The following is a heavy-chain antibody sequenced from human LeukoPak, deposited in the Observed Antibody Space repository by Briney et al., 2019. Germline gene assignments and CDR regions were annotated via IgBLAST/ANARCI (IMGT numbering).Heavy chain of an antibody. CDR3: ARDASNGQQDY. CDR2: IHGRTSPI. CDR1: GFTFSTHS. D-gene: IGHD6-13*01. Sequence: PGVSLRLSCAASGFTFSTHSFNWVPQAPGKGLQWVSYIHGRTSPIYYTDSVRGRFNISRDNAKNSVSLHMNSLRVEDTAVYYCARDASNGQQDYWGQGTLVTVSS. V-gene: IGHV3-48*01. J-gene: IGHJ4*02.